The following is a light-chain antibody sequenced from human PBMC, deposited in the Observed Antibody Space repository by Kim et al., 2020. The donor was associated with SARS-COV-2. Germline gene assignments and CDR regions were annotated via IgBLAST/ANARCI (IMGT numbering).Light chain of an antibody. CDR2: AAS. CDR3: QQYYSYPPA. CDR1: QGISSY. J-gene: IGKJ1*01. Sequence: ASTGDRVAITCRASQGISSYLAWYQQKPGKAPKLLIYAASTLQSGVPSRFSGSGSGTDFTLTISCLQSEDFATYYCQQYYSYPPAFGQGTKVDIK. V-gene: IGKV1-8*01.